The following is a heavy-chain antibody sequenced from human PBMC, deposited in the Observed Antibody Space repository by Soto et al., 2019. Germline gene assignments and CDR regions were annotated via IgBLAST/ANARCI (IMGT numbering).Heavy chain of an antibody. V-gene: IGHV3-15*07. CDR1: GFTFSNAW. J-gene: IGHJ6*02. Sequence: PGGSLRLSCAASGFTFSNAWMNWVRQAPGKGLEWVGRIKSKTDGGTTDYAAPVKGRFTISRDDSKNTLYLQMNSLKTEDTAVYYCTTVSDFLSGYIYYYYYVMDVWGQGTTVPVSS. D-gene: IGHD3-3*01. CDR2: IKSKTDGGTT. CDR3: TTVSDFLSGYIYYYYYVMDV.